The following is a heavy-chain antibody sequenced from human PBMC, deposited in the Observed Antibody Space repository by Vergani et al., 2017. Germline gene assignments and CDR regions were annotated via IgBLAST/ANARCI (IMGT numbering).Heavy chain of an antibody. D-gene: IGHD5-24*01. CDR1: GYSFTRYW. Sequence: EVQLVQSGAEVKTSGESLKIFCQGSGYSFTRYWIGWVRQMPGKGLEWMGVINPEDSDTRYSPSFQGQVTISADKSIRTAYLQWSSLKASDTAMYYCARQEGYNTLSFDYWDQGTQVTVSS. CDR3: ARQEGYNTLSFDY. CDR2: INPEDSDT. V-gene: IGHV5-51*01. J-gene: IGHJ4*02.